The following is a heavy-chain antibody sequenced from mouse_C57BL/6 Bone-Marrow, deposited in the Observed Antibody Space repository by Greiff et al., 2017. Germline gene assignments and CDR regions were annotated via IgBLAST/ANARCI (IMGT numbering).Heavy chain of an antibody. V-gene: IGHV1-80*01. J-gene: IGHJ3*01. D-gene: IGHD1-1*01. CDR3: ARITTVVAPGFAY. CDR2: IYPGDGDT. CDR1: GYAFSSYW. Sequence: VQLQQSGAELVKPGASVKLSCKASGYAFSSYWMNWVKQRPGKGLEWIGQIYPGDGDTNYNGKFKGKATLTADKSSSTAYMQLSSLTSEDSAVYFCARITTVVAPGFAYWGQGTLVTVSA.